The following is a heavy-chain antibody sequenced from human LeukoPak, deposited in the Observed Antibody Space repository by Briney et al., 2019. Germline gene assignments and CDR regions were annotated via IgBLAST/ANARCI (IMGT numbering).Heavy chain of an antibody. Sequence: ASVKVSCKASGYTFTSYDINWVRQATGQGLEWLGWMNPNSGNTGYAQNFQGRVTMTRDTSIDTAYMELTSLRYEDTAVYYCARDVQYSSSWPDYWGQGTLVTVSS. CDR3: ARDVQYSSSWPDY. CDR1: GYTFTSYD. D-gene: IGHD6-13*01. V-gene: IGHV1-8*01. CDR2: MNPNSGNT. J-gene: IGHJ4*02.